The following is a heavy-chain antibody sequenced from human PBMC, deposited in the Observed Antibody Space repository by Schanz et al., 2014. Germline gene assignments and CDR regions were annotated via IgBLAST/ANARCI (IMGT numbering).Heavy chain of an antibody. CDR1: GYTFISYG. V-gene: IGHV1-18*01. CDR2: INGYNGHT. CDR3: TRGGYSYALSAFDI. D-gene: IGHD5-18*01. Sequence: QVQLVQSGAEVKKPGASVKVSCKASGYTFISYGIKWVRQAPGQGLEWMGWINGYNGHTLYAQKVQGRVTMTTDTSTGTAYMELRSLRSDDTALYYCTRGGYSYALSAFDIWGQGTMVTVSS. J-gene: IGHJ3*02.